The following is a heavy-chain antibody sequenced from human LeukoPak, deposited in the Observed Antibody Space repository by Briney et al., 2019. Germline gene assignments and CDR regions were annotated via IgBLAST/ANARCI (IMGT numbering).Heavy chain of an antibody. CDR2: INHSGST. D-gene: IGHD6-13*01. CDR1: SGSFSGYY. Sequence: SETLSLTCAVYSGSFSGYYWSWIRQPPEKGLEWIGEINHSGSTNYNPSLKSRVTISVDTSKNQFSLKLTSVTAADTAVYYCARMTAGAFDMWGQGTMVTVSA. V-gene: IGHV4-34*01. J-gene: IGHJ3*02. CDR3: ARMTAGAFDM.